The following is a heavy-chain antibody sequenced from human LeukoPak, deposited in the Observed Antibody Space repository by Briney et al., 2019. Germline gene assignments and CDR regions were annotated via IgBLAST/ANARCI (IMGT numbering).Heavy chain of an antibody. J-gene: IGHJ4*02. Sequence: PSETLSLTCSVSGGSLSNHYWSWIRQPPGKGLEWIGYIYYSGSTNYNPSLKSRVTISVDTSKNQFSLKLSSVTAADTAVYYCARDGDSSGWYDYWGQGTLVTVSS. D-gene: IGHD6-19*01. V-gene: IGHV4-59*11. CDR3: ARDGDSSGWYDY. CDR2: IYYSGST. CDR1: GGSLSNHY.